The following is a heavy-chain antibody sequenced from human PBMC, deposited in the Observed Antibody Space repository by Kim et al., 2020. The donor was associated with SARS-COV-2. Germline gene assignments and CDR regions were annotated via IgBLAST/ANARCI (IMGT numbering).Heavy chain of an antibody. CDR1: GFTFSSYA. V-gene: IGHV3-30-3*01. CDR3: ARSRKGYSSSWLAAAGTGTDYYYYGMDV. D-gene: IGHD6-13*01. CDR2: ISYDGSNK. J-gene: IGHJ6*02. Sequence: GGSLRLSCAASGFTFSSYAMHWVRQAPGKGLEWVAVISYDGSNKYYADSVKGRFTISRDNSKNTLYLQMNSLRAEDTAVYYCARSRKGYSSSWLAAAGTGTDYYYYGMDVWGQGTTVTVSS.